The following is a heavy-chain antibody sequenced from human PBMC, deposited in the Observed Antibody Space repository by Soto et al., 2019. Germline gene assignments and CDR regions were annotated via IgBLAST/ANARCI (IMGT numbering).Heavy chain of an antibody. V-gene: IGHV4-4*02. Sequence: QVQLQESGPGLVKPSGTLSLTCAVSGGSISSSNWWSWVRQPPGKGLEWIGEIYHSGSTNYNPSLKSRVTISVDKSKNQFSLKLSSVTAADTAVYYRARHRTIFGVVITENWFDPWGQGTLVTVSS. J-gene: IGHJ5*02. CDR2: IYHSGST. CDR3: ARHRTIFGVVITENWFDP. CDR1: GGSISSSNW. D-gene: IGHD3-3*01.